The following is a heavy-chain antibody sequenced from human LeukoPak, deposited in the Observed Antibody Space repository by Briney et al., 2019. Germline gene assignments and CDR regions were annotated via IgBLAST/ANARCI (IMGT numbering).Heavy chain of an antibody. Sequence: GGSLRLSCAASGFIFSDYAMHWVRQAPGKGLEWVAVISYDGTNKNYADSVKGRFTISRDNSKNTLYLQMNSLRAEDTAVYYCASDSGYDHHGLFDYWGQGALVTVSS. V-gene: IGHV3-30*04. CDR1: GFIFSDYA. CDR3: ASDSGYDHHGLFDY. J-gene: IGHJ4*02. D-gene: IGHD5-12*01. CDR2: ISYDGTNK.